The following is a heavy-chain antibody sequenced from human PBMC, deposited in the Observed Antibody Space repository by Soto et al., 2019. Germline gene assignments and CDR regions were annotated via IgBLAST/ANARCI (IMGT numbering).Heavy chain of an antibody. CDR2: INHSGST. J-gene: IGHJ5*02. V-gene: IGHV4-34*01. D-gene: IGHD3-3*01. Sequence: SETLSLTCAVYGGSFSGYYWSWIRQPPGKGLEWIGEINHSGSTNYNPSLKSRVTISVDTSKNQFSLKLSSMTAADTAVYYCARSTIFGVVKATERTNNWLDPWGQGTLVTVSS. CDR3: ARSTIFGVVKATERTNNWLDP. CDR1: GGSFSGYY.